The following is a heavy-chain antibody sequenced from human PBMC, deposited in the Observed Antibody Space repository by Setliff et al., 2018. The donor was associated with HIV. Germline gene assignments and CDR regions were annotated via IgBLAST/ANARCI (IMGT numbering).Heavy chain of an antibody. CDR1: GFTFTSYW. CDR3: ARDGDYRNGDYDAFDI. V-gene: IGHV3-7*01. Sequence: GGSLRLSCATSGFTFTSYWMIWVRQAPGKGLEWVANINQDGSEKNYVDSVKGRFTISRDNARNSFYLQMNSLRVDDTAVYFCARDGDYRNGDYDAFDIWGLGTMVTVSS. CDR2: INQDGSEK. D-gene: IGHD4-4*01. J-gene: IGHJ3*02.